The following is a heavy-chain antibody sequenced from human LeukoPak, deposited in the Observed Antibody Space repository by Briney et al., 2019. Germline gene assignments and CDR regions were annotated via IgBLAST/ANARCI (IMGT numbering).Heavy chain of an antibody. J-gene: IGHJ1*01. CDR1: GGSISSYY. Sequence: SETLSLTCTVSGGSISSYYWSWIRQPPGKGLEWIGYIYYSGSTNYNPSLKSRVTISVDTSKNQFSLKLSSVTAADTAVYYCARDGYSSGWNLECFQHWGQGTLVTVSS. V-gene: IGHV4-59*01. CDR3: ARDGYSSGWNLECFQH. CDR2: IYYSGST. D-gene: IGHD6-19*01.